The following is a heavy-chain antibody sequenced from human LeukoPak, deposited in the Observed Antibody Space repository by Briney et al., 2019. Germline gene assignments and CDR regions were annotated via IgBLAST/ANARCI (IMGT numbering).Heavy chain of an antibody. J-gene: IGHJ3*02. CDR3: ARDLVAALAFDI. V-gene: IGHV3-48*04. CDR2: IGTSSSSI. Sequence: GGSLRLSCAASGLTFSTYAMNWVRQAPGKGLEWVSYIGTSSSSIYYADSVKGRFTISRDNAKNSLYLQMNSLRAEDTAVYYCARDLVAALAFDIWGQGTMVTVSS. CDR1: GLTFSTYA. D-gene: IGHD5-12*01.